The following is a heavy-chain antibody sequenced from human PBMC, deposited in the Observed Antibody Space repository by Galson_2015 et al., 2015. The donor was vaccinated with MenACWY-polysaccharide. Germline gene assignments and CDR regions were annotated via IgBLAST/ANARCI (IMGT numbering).Heavy chain of an antibody. D-gene: IGHD3-16*02. CDR2: INAGNGDT. J-gene: IGHJ4*02. CDR1: GYAFTNFA. CDR3: ARGYVRGSHRPDY. V-gene: IGHV1-3*01. Sequence: SCKASGYAFTNFATHWVRQAPGQGLEWMGWINAGNGDTKYSQKFQGRVTLIVDTSATTAYMQLSSLRPEDTALYYCARGYVRGSHRPDYWGQGTLVTVSS.